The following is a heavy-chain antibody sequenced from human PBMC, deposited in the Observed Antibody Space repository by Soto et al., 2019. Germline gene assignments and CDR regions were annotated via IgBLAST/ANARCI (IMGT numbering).Heavy chain of an antibody. CDR2: ISSYGSDT. J-gene: IGHJ6*02. Sequence: EVQLVESGGCLVLPGGSLRLSCAASGFTFSRYWMHWVRQAPGKGLVWVSRISSYGSDTHYAESVKGRFTISRDNAKNTLYLQMNSLRADDTAVYYCASNYAYAEGYYWYGIDVWGQGTTVTVSS. V-gene: IGHV3-74*01. CDR3: ASNYAYAEGYYWYGIDV. CDR1: GFTFSRYW. D-gene: IGHD3-16*01.